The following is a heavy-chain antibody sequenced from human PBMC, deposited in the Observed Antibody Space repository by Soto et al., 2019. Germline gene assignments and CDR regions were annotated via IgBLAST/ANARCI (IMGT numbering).Heavy chain of an antibody. V-gene: IGHV1-18*01. D-gene: IGHD4-17*01. CDR1: CCTFTRYG. Sequence: ASVQVSFNASCCTFTRYGISWLRQAPGQGLEWMGWISAYNGNTNYAQKLQGRVTMTTDTSTSTAYMELRSLRSDDTAVYYCARTSPTAPGFDYWGQGTLVTVSS. CDR3: ARTSPTAPGFDY. J-gene: IGHJ4*02. CDR2: ISAYNGNT.